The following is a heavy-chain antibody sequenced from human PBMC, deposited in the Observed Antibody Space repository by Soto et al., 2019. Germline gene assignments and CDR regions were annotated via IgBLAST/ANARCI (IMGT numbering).Heavy chain of an antibody. Sequence: SETLSLTCAVYGGSFSGYYWSWIRQPPGKGLEWIGEINHSGSTNYNPSLKSRVTISVDTSKNQFSLKLSSVTAADTAVYYCARGLLLGYCSGGSCYSFWFDPWGQGTLVTVSS. CDR3: ARGLLLGYCSGGSCYSFWFDP. CDR1: GGSFSGYY. J-gene: IGHJ5*02. V-gene: IGHV4-34*01. CDR2: INHSGST. D-gene: IGHD2-15*01.